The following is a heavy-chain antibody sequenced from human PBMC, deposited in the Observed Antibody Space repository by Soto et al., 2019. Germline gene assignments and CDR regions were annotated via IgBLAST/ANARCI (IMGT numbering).Heavy chain of an antibody. CDR1: GGSISSYY. CDR3: ARHRPVAGTLDFDY. Sequence: PSETLSLTCTVSGGSISSYYWSWIRQPPGKGLEWIGYIYYSGSTNYNPSLKSRVTISVDTSKNQFSLKLSSVTAADTAVYYCARHRPVAGTLDFDYWGQGTLVTVS. CDR2: IYYSGST. D-gene: IGHD6-19*01. J-gene: IGHJ4*02. V-gene: IGHV4-59*08.